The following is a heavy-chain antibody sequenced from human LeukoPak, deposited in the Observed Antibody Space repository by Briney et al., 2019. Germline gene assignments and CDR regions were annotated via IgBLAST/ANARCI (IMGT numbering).Heavy chain of an antibody. V-gene: IGHV4-34*01. CDR2: INHSGST. Sequence: PSETLSLTCAVYGGSFSGYYWSWIRQPPGKGLEWIGKINHSGSTNYNPSLKSRVTISVDTSKNQLSLRLTSVTAADTAVYYCARDSGSTSRSSWTWGPKTKKVDSRFDPWGLGTLVTVSS. D-gene: IGHD1-26*01. CDR1: GGSFSGYY. J-gene: IGHJ5*02. CDR3: ARDSGSTSRSSWTWGPKTKKVDSRFDP.